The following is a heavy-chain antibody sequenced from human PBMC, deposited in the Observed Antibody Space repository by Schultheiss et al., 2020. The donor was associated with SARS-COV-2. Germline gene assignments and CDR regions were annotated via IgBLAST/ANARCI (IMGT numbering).Heavy chain of an antibody. D-gene: IGHD2-21*01. V-gene: IGHV3-11*01. Sequence: GESLKISCAASGFTFSDYYMSWIRQAPGKGLEWVSYISSSGSTIYYADSVKGRFTISRDNAKNSLYLQMNSLRAEDTAVYYCARDHGVVIAIPSEFDYWGQGTLVTVSS. CDR3: ARDHGVVIAIPSEFDY. CDR2: ISSSGSTI. J-gene: IGHJ4*02. CDR1: GFTFSDYY.